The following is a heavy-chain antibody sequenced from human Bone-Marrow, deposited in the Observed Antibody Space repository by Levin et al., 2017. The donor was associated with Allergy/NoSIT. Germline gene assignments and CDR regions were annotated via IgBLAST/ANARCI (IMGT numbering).Heavy chain of an antibody. CDR3: ARGGLAIRENNLGY. D-gene: IGHD6-13*01. V-gene: IGHV1-3*01. Sequence: ASVKVSCMGSGYTFSSYAMHWVRQARGQSLEWMGWINAGNEKTKYSQKFQGRVTITRDTSASTGYMELSDLRPEDTAVYYCARGGLAIRENNLGYWGQGTLVTVSS. CDR1: GYTFSSYA. J-gene: IGHJ4*02. CDR2: INAGNEKT.